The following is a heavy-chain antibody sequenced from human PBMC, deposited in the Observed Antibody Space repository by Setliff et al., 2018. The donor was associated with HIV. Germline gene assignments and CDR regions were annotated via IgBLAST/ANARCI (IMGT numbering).Heavy chain of an antibody. Sequence: GGSLRLSCAASGFTFSSYEMNWVRQAPGKGLEWLSYISSSGSTIYYADSVKGRFTVSRDNAKNSLYLQMNSLRAEDTAVYYCVPESSTFLNWGPGSQVTVSS. V-gene: IGHV3-48*03. J-gene: IGHJ4*02. D-gene: IGHD2-2*01. CDR2: ISSSGSTI. CDR1: GFTFSSYE. CDR3: VPESSTFLN.